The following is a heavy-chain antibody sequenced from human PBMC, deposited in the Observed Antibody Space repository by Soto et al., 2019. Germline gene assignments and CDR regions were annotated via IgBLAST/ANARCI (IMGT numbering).Heavy chain of an antibody. D-gene: IGHD1-1*01. CDR3: AKQESEWNVHFDY. Sequence: QVQLVESGGGVGQPGRSLRLSCAASGFSFSSYGMHWVRQAPGKGLEWVAMISYDGTDEYYADSVKGRFTISRDNSKNAVYLQMNSLRAEDTAVYYSAKQESEWNVHFDYWGQGTLVTVSS. CDR2: ISYDGTDE. CDR1: GFSFSSYG. V-gene: IGHV3-30*18. J-gene: IGHJ4*02.